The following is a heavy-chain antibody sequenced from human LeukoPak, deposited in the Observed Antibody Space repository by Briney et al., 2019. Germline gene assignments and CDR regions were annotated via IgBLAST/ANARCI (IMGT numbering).Heavy chain of an antibody. V-gene: IGHV4-34*01. D-gene: IGHD2-2*01. CDR2: INHSGST. CDR1: GFTFRNDW. Sequence: GSLRLSCAVFGFTFRNDWMSWVRQPPGKGLEWIGEINHSGSTNYNPSLKSRVTISVDTSKNQFSLKLSSVTAADTAVYYCARVRVVVVPAASSRREGPNWFDPWGQGTLVTVSS. J-gene: IGHJ5*02. CDR3: ARVRVVVVPAASSRREGPNWFDP.